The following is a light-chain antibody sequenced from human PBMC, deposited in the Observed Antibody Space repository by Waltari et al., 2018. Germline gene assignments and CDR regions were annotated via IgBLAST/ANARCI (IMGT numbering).Light chain of an antibody. V-gene: IGLV2-23*02. Sequence: QSALTQPASVSGSPGQSITISCTGTSSDIGNYNFVSWYQHQPGQAPKLVIYDVNARPSGVSNRFSGSKAGNTASRTISGLQPEDEADYYCCSYVDTTSWLFGGGTKLTVL. J-gene: IGLJ3*02. CDR1: SSDIGNYNF. CDR3: CSYVDTTSWL. CDR2: DVN.